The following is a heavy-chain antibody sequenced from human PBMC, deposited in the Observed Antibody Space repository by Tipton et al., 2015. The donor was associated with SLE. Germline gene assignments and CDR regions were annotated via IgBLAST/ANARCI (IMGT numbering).Heavy chain of an antibody. D-gene: IGHD3-22*01. CDR2: ISHTVST. J-gene: IGHJ5*02. Sequence: LRLSCMVYGGSFSGYYWSWIRQPPGKGLEWIGEISHTVSTNYNPSLKSRVTISVDTSKNQFSLKVTSVTAADTAVYYCARSSPDSSPYPTLFGPWGQGSLVTVSS. CDR3: ARSSPDSSPYPTLFGP. CDR1: GGSFSGYY. V-gene: IGHV4-34*01.